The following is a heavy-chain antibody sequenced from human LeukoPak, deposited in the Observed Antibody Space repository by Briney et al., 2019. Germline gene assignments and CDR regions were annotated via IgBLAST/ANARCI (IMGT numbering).Heavy chain of an antibody. CDR2: INPSGGRT. D-gene: IGHD4-17*01. CDR1: GYTFANYY. V-gene: IGHV1-46*01. CDR3: ARAYGATSPFDY. J-gene: IGHJ4*02. Sequence: ASVKVSCKASGYTFANYYINWARQAPGQGLEWVGGINPSGGRTTYTQKFLGRVTMTGDTSTSTVYMELSSLRSEDTAVYCCARAYGATSPFDYWGQGTLVIVSS.